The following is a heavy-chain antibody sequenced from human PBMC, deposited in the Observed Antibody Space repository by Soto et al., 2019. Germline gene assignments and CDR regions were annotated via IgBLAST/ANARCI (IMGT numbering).Heavy chain of an antibody. Sequence: SVKVSCKASGGTFSSYAISWVRQAPGQGLEWMGGIIPIFGTANYAQKFQGRVTITADKSTSTAYMELSSLRSEDTAVYYCARDLIGYSYVLDYWGQGTLVTVSS. CDR3: ARDLIGYSYVLDY. CDR1: GGTFSSYA. J-gene: IGHJ4*02. V-gene: IGHV1-69*06. CDR2: IIPIFGTA. D-gene: IGHD5-18*01.